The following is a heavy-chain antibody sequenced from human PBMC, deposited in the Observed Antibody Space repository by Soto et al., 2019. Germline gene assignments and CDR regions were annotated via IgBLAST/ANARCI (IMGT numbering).Heavy chain of an antibody. Sequence: PGGSLRLSCAASGFTFSSYAMSWVRQAPGKGLEWVSAISGSGGSTYYADSVKGRFTISRDNSKNTLYLQMNSLRAEDTAVYYCAKDPAPIVLVPAAAVYWGQGTLVTVSS. J-gene: IGHJ4*02. CDR2: ISGSGGST. D-gene: IGHD2-2*01. CDR3: AKDPAPIVLVPAAAVY. CDR1: GFTFSSYA. V-gene: IGHV3-23*01.